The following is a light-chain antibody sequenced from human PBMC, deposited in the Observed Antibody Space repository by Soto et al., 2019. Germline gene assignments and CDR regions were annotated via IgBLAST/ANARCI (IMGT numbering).Light chain of an antibody. CDR3: AAWDDSLNGLV. CDR2: DNN. CDR1: SFNIGDNY. J-gene: IGLJ2*01. V-gene: IGLV1-51*01. Sequence: QSVLTQPPSVSAAPGQKVTISCSGGSFNIGDNYVSWYQQLPGTAPKLLIYDNNKRPSGIPDRFSGSKSGTSASLAISGLQSEDEADYYCAAWDDSLNGLVFGGGTKLTVL.